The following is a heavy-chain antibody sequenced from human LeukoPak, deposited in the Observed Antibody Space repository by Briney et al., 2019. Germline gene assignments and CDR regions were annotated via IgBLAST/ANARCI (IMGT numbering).Heavy chain of an antibody. V-gene: IGHV3-30*02. CDR1: GFTFSSYA. D-gene: IGHD4-17*01. Sequence: GSLRLSCVASGFTFSSYAMHWVRQTPGKGLEWVAFIRYDGSNKYYADSVKGRFTISRDNSKNTLYLQMNGLRAEDTAVYYCAREYYGDYAFDIWGQGTMVTVSS. J-gene: IGHJ3*02. CDR2: IRYDGSNK. CDR3: AREYYGDYAFDI.